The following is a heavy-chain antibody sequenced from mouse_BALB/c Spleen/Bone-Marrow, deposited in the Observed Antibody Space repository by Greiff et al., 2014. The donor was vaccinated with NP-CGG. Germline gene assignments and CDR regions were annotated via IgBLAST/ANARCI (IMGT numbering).Heavy chain of an antibody. CDR1: GYTFSSYW. CDR2: ILPGSGST. CDR3: ARSRGGFYFDY. D-gene: IGHD1-1*01. Sequence: LVESGAELMKPGASVKISCKATGYTFSSYWIEWVKQRPGHGLEWIGEILPGSGSTNYNEKFKGKATFTADTSSNTAYMQLSSLTSEDSAVYYCARSRGGFYFDYWAQGTTLTVSS. V-gene: IGHV1-9*01. J-gene: IGHJ2*01.